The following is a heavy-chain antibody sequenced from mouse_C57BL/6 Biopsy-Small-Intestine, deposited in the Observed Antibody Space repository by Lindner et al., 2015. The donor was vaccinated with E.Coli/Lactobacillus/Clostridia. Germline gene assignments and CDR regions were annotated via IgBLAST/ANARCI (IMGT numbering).Heavy chain of an antibody. D-gene: IGHD2-3*01. V-gene: IGHV1-42*01. CDR1: GYSFTGYY. CDR3: ARSDDGSFAY. J-gene: IGHJ3*01. CDR2: INPATGDA. Sequence: VQLQESGPGLVKPGASVKISCKASGYSFTGYYMNWVKQSPEKSLELIGEINPATGDATYNQNFKAKATLTVDKSSSTVYMQLKSLTSEDSAVYFCARSDDGSFAYWGQGTLVTVSA.